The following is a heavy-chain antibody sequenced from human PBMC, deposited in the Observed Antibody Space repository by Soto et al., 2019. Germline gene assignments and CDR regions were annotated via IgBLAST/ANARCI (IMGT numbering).Heavy chain of an antibody. J-gene: IGHJ5*02. Sequence: GGSLRLSCAASGFTFRSYWMQWVRQAPGKGLVWVSWINSDGSSTSYADSVKGRFTISRDNAKNTPYLQMNSLRDEDTAVYYCARDMGYCTNGVCLNWFDPWGQGTLVTVSS. D-gene: IGHD2-8*01. CDR3: ARDMGYCTNGVCLNWFDP. CDR2: INSDGSST. V-gene: IGHV3-74*01. CDR1: GFTFRSYW.